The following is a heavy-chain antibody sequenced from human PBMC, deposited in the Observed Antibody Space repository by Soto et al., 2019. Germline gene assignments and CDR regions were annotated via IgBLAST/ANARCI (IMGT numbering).Heavy chain of an antibody. Sequence: QMQLVPSGAEVQKPGSSVKVSCGASGGTFSSYPINWVRQAPGQGLEWMGGIIPFFGTSNYAQKFQGRVTITADESTSTAYMELRSLRSEDTAVYYCARVGHITNYGMAVWGQGTTVTVSS. J-gene: IGHJ6*02. CDR2: IIPFFGTS. V-gene: IGHV1-69*01. D-gene: IGHD1-26*01. CDR3: ARVGHITNYGMAV. CDR1: GGTFSSYP.